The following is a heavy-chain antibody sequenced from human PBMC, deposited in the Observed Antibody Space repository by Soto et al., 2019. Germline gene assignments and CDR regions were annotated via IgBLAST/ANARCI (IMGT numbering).Heavy chain of an antibody. CDR1: GFTFNDFE. CDR2: IDGSGTTK. V-gene: IGHV3-48*03. CDR3: AKGFGRFNS. Sequence: EVQLLESGGGLVQPGGSLRLSCGVSGFTFNDFEMNWVRQAPGKRLEWLAYIDGSGTTKKYADSVRGRFTFSTDNPNNSLFLEMSSLSAAATVIYYCAKGFGRFNSWGPGTLLSVSS. J-gene: IGHJ4*02. D-gene: IGHD3-10*01.